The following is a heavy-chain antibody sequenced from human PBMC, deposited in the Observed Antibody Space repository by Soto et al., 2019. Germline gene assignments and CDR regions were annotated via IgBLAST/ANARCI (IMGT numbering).Heavy chain of an antibody. CDR1: GFTFSSYA. Sequence: EVQLLETGGGLVQPGGSLRLSCAASGFTFSSYAMSWVRQAPGKGLEWVSAISGSGGSTYYADSVKGRFTISRDNSKNTLYLQMNSLRAEDTAVYYCAKDPGFWSGYQDYWGQGTLVTVSS. D-gene: IGHD3-3*01. CDR2: ISGSGGST. CDR3: AKDPGFWSGYQDY. J-gene: IGHJ4*02. V-gene: IGHV3-23*01.